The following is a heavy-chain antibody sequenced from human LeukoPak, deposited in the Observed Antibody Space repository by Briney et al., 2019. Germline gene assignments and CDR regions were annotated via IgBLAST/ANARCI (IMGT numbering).Heavy chain of an antibody. CDR1: GYTFTSNA. Sequence: SVKVSCKASGYTFTSNAISWVRQAPGQGLEWMGGIIPIFGTANYAQKFQGRVTITADESTSTAYMELSSLRSEDTAVYYCARVGWGDGYSFFDYWGQGTLVTVSS. CDR3: ARVGWGDGYSFFDY. J-gene: IGHJ4*02. V-gene: IGHV1-69*13. D-gene: IGHD5-24*01. CDR2: IIPIFGTA.